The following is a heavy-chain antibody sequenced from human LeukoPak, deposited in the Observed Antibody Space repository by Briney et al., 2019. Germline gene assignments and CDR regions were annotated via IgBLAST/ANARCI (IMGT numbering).Heavy chain of an antibody. CDR3: AKDLTSYSSSFDY. CDR1: EFTFSIYA. D-gene: IGHD6-6*01. Sequence: GSLRLSCAACEFTFSIYAMIWVRQAPGKGLEWVSSISASGGSTYYADSVQGRFTISRDNSKNTLFLQMDSLRPDDTAVYYCAKDLTSYSSSFDYWGQGTLVTVSS. CDR2: ISASGGST. V-gene: IGHV3-23*01. J-gene: IGHJ4*02.